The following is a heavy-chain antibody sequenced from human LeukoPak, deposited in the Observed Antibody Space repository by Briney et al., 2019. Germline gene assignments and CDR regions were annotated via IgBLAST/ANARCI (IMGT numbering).Heavy chain of an antibody. V-gene: IGHV1-18*01. D-gene: IGHD6-13*01. CDR2: ISAYNGNT. CDR3: ARDFEELPYSSSWYYFDY. CDR1: GYTFTSYG. Sequence: ASVKVSCKASGYTFTSYGISWVRQAPGQGLEWMGWISAYNGNTNYAQKLRGRVTMTTDTSTSTAYMELRSLRSDDTAVYYCARDFEELPYSSSWYYFDYWGQGTLVTVSS. J-gene: IGHJ4*02.